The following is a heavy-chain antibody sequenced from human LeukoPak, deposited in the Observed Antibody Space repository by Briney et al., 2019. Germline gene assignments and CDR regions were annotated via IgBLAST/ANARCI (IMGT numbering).Heavy chain of an antibody. D-gene: IGHD3-22*01. V-gene: IGHV4-61*05. Sequence: PSETLSLTCTVSGGSISSSSYYWGWIRQPPGKGLEWIGYIYYSGSTNYNPSLKSRVTISVDTSKNQFSLKLSSVTAADTAVYYCARVDSSGDYFDYWGQGTLVTVSS. CDR2: IYYSGST. CDR1: GGSISSSSYY. CDR3: ARVDSSGDYFDY. J-gene: IGHJ4*02.